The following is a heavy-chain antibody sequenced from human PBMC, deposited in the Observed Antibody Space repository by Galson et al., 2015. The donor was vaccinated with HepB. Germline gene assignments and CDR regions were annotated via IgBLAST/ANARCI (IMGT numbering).Heavy chain of an antibody. CDR2: ISGNTSTI. D-gene: IGHD6-13*01. CDR3: AKRAGDSSSWFPETIYGMDV. CDR1: GFSFSSYD. V-gene: IGHV3-48*02. J-gene: IGHJ6*02. Sequence: SLRLSCAASGFSFSSYDMHWVRQAPGKGLEWVSYISGNTSTIYYADSVKGRFTISRDNAKNSLYLQMNSLRDEDTAVYYCAKRAGDSSSWFPETIYGMDVWGQGTTVTVSS.